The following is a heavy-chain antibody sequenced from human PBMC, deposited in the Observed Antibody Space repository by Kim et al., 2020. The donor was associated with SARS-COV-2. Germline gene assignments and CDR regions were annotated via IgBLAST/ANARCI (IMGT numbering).Heavy chain of an antibody. CDR2: ISDYTGKT. D-gene: IGHD3-10*01. CDR1: GYSFTSFG. Sequence: ASVKVSCKASGYSFTSFGISWVRQAPGQGLEWMGWISDYTGKTKYAQKFQGRVTMTTDRSTTTAYMELRSLRSDDTAVYYCARDSNGSGTFFEGWFDPWGQGTQVTVSS. CDR3: ARDSNGSGTFFEGWFDP. V-gene: IGHV1-18*01. J-gene: IGHJ5*02.